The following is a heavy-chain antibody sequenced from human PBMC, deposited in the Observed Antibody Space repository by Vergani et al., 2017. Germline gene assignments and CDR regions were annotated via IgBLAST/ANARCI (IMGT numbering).Heavy chain of an antibody. CDR2: INANGAAT. CDR1: GFKFDDYG. D-gene: IGHD2-2*01. J-gene: IGHJ4*02. Sequence: EVQLVESGGGRVRPGGSLGLSCEVSGFKFDDYGVSWVRQAPGKGLEWVSAINANGAATGYADSVKGRFTISRDNAVNSLYLQMNSLRVEDTAFYYCTRSLLYXISAGCFPLQFDSWGQGALVTVSS. V-gene: IGHV3-20*04. CDR3: TRSLLYXISAGCFPLQFDS.